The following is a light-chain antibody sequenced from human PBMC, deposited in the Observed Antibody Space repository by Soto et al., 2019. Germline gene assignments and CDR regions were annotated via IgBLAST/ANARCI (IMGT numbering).Light chain of an antibody. CDR1: QSISNW. V-gene: IGKV1-5*03. Sequence: DIQMTQSPSTLSASVGDRVTITCRASQSISNWLAWYQQKPGKAPKLLIYKASSLHSGVPSRFSGSGSGTEFTLTINSLQPDDFATYYCQQYKTYWTFGQGTKVEIE. CDR2: KAS. J-gene: IGKJ1*01. CDR3: QQYKTYWT.